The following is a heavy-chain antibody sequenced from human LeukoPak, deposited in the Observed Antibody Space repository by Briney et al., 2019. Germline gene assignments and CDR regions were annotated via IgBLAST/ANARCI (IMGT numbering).Heavy chain of an antibody. D-gene: IGHD3-10*01. CDR1: GGSISSSSYY. J-gene: IGHJ1*01. CDR2: ISSSGSTT. Sequence: LSLTCTVSGGSISSSSYYWGWIRQPPGKGLEWVSYISSSGSTTYYADSVKGRFTISRDNSKNTLYLQMNSLRAEDTAVYYCARDGGSGSALPSYFQHWGQGTLVTVSS. V-gene: IGHV3-11*01. CDR3: ARDGGSGSALPSYFQH.